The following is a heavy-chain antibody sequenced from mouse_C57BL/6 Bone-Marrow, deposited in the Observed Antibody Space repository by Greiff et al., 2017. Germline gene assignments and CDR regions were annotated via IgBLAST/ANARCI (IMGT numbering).Heavy chain of an antibody. CDR1: GYTFTSYW. D-gene: IGHD1-1*01. J-gene: IGHJ3*01. CDR2: IHPNSGST. Sequence: QVQLQQPGAELVKPGASVKLSCKASGYTFTSYWMHWVKQRPGQGLEWIGMIHPNSGSTNYNEKFKRKATLTVDKSSSTAYMQLSSLTSEDSAVYYCARSGLRYPAWFAYWGQGTLVTVSA. V-gene: IGHV1-64*01. CDR3: ARSGLRYPAWFAY.